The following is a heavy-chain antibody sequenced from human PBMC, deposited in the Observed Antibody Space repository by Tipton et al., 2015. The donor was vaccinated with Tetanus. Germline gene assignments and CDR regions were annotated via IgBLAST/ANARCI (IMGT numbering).Heavy chain of an antibody. J-gene: IGHJ4*02. V-gene: IGHV1-69*04. CDR2: IIPILGIA. Sequence: QSGPEVKKPGSSVKVSCKASGGTFSSYAISWVRQAPGQGLEWMGRIIPILGIANYAQKFQGRVTITADKSTSTAYMELSSLRSEDTAVYYCAREEQAMATISAYGDPIDYWGQGTLVTVSS. CDR1: GGTFSSYA. CDR3: AREEQAMATISAYGDPIDY. D-gene: IGHD5-24*01.